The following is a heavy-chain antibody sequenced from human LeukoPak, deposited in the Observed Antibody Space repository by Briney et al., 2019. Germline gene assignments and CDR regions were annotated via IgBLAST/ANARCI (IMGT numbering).Heavy chain of an antibody. D-gene: IGHD5-12*01. CDR3: ARGYSTGYSGYDHFDY. CDR1: GGSISSSSYY. Sequence: SETVSLTCTVSGGSISSSSYYWGWIRQPPGKGLEWIGSVYYSGSTYYNPSLKSRVTISVDTSKNQFSLKLSSVTAADTAVYYCARGYSTGYSGYDHFDYWGQGTLFTVSS. V-gene: IGHV4-39*01. J-gene: IGHJ4*02. CDR2: VYYSGST.